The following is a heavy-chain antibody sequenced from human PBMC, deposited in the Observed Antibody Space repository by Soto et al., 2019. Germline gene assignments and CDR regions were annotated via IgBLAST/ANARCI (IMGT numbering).Heavy chain of an antibody. CDR3: ARVGSCISTSCQYYYGMDV. CDR2: INAGNGNT. Sequence: GASVKVSCKASGYTFTSYAMHWVRQAPGQRLEWMGWINAGNGNTKYSQKFQGRVTITRDTSASTAYMELSSLRSEDTAVYYCARVGSCISTSCQYYYGMDVWGQGTTVTVSS. CDR1: GYTFTSYA. D-gene: IGHD2-2*01. J-gene: IGHJ6*02. V-gene: IGHV1-3*01.